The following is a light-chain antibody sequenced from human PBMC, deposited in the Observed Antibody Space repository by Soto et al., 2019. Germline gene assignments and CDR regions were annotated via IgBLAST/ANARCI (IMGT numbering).Light chain of an antibody. V-gene: IGLV2-14*03. CDR2: DVS. J-gene: IGLJ2*01. CDR1: SSDIGAYNS. CDR3: ASYTTGRIRV. Sequence: QSALTQPASVSASPGQSITISCTGTSSDIGAYNSVSWYQQHPGEAPQLIIYDVSYRPSGISSRFSGSKSGTTASLTVSGLQADDDADYYCASYTTGRIRVFGGGTQLTVL.